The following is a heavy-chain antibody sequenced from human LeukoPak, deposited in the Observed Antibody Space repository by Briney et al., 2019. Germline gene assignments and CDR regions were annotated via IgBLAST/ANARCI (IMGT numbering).Heavy chain of an antibody. Sequence: PGGSLRLSCAASGFTVSSNYMSWVRQAPGKGLDWVSVIYSSGSTYYADSVKGRFTISRDNSKNTLYLQMNSLRAEDTAVYYCARREPSGRYYINWGQGTLVTVSS. J-gene: IGHJ4*02. CDR3: ARREPSGRYYIN. CDR1: GFTVSSNY. V-gene: IGHV3-53*01. D-gene: IGHD1-26*01. CDR2: IYSSGST.